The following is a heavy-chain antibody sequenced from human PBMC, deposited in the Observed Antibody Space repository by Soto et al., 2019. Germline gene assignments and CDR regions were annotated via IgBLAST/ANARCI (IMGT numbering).Heavy chain of an antibody. D-gene: IGHD6-13*01. CDR1: GDSITDYY. CDR3: ARVLRPVAAASY. V-gene: IGHV4-59*01. Sequence: PSETLSLTCTVSGDSITDYYWSWIRQAPGKGLEWIGFIYHSGNTNYKSSLKGRVTMSMDTYKSQFFLKLTAVTAADMAVYYCARVLRPVAAASYWGQGTLVTVSS. CDR2: IYHSGNT. J-gene: IGHJ4*02.